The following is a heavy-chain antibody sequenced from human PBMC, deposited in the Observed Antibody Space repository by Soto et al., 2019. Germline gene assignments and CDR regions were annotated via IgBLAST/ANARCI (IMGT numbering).Heavy chain of an antibody. CDR2: ISGSGGST. V-gene: IGHV3-23*01. J-gene: IGHJ4*02. D-gene: IGHD2-2*01. CDR3: ANSLAYGYCSSTSCSSFDY. Sequence: GGSLRLSCAASGFTFSSYAMSWVRQAPGKGLEWVSAISGSGGSTYYADSVKGRFTISRDNSKNTLYLQMNSLRAEDTAVYYCANSLAYGYCSSTSCSSFDYWGQGTLVTVSS. CDR1: GFTFSSYA.